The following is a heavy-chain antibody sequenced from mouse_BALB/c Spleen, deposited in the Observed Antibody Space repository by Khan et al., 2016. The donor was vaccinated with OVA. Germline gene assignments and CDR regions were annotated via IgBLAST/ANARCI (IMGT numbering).Heavy chain of an antibody. V-gene: IGHV1-20*02. CDR1: GYSFTGYF. Sequence: EVELVESGPELVKPGASVKISCKASGYSFTGYFMNWVMQSHGKSLEWIGRINPHIGETFYNQKFKGKATLTVDESSSTAHMELRSLASEDSAVYYCARIYRSEFDYWGQGTTLTVSS. CDR3: ARIYRSEFDY. D-gene: IGHD1-1*01. CDR2: INPHIGET. J-gene: IGHJ2*01.